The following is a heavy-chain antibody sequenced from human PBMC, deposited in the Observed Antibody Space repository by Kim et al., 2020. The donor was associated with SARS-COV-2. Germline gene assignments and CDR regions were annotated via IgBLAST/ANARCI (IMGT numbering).Heavy chain of an antibody. V-gene: IGHV5-10-1*01. D-gene: IGHD6-13*01. J-gene: IGHJ4*02. CDR2: IDPSDSYT. CDR3: ARTDEYSSSLSDY. CDR1: GYSFTSYW. Sequence: GESLKISCKGSGYSFTSYWISWVRQMPGKGLEWMGRIDPSDSYTNYSPSFQGHVTISADKSISTAYLQWSSLKASDTAMYYCARTDEYSSSLSDYWGQGTLVTVSS.